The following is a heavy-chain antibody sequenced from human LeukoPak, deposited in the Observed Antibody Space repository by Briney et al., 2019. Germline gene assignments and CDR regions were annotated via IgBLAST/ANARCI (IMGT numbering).Heavy chain of an antibody. CDR1: GFTFSSYG. J-gene: IGHJ3*02. CDR3: ARVGYGDYEDAFDI. D-gene: IGHD4-17*01. V-gene: IGHV3-30*02. Sequence: PGGSLRLSCAASGFTFSSYGMHWVRQAPGKGLEWVAFLRYDGSNKYYADSVKGRFTISRDNSKNTMYLQMNSLRAEDTAVYYCARVGYGDYEDAFDIWGQGTMVTVSS. CDR2: LRYDGSNK.